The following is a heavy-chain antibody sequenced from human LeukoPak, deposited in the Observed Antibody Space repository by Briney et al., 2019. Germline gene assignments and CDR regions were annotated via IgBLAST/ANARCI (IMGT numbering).Heavy chain of an antibody. V-gene: IGHV4-34*01. CDR1: GGSFGGYY. D-gene: IGHD6-13*01. CDR2: INHSGST. Sequence: SETLSLTCAVYGGSFGGYYWSWIRQPPGKGLEWIGEINHSGSTNYNPSLKSRVTISVDTSKNQFSLKLSSVTAADTAVYYCARGRVSMDVWGQGTTVTVSS. CDR3: ARGRVSMDV. J-gene: IGHJ6*02.